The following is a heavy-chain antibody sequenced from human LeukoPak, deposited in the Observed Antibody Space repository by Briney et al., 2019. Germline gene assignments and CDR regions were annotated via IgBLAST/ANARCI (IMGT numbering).Heavy chain of an antibody. D-gene: IGHD3-10*01. Sequence: GASVKVSCKASGYTFTGYYVHWVRQAPGQGLEWMGWINPSSGGTNYAQKLQGRVTMTTDTSTSTAYMELRSLRSDDTAVYYCARVGVLWFGEGASDYWGQGTLVTVSS. V-gene: IGHV1-2*02. CDR1: GYTFTGYY. CDR2: INPSSGGT. J-gene: IGHJ4*02. CDR3: ARVGVLWFGEGASDY.